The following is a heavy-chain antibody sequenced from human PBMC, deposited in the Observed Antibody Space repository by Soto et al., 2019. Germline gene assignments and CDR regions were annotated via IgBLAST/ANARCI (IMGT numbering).Heavy chain of an antibody. J-gene: IGHJ6*02. CDR1: GYTFTSYG. Sequence: QVQLVQSGAEVKKPGASVKVSCKASGYTFTSYGISWVRQAPGQGLEWMGWISAYNGNKNYAQKLQGRVIMTTDTPTGTAYMERRSLRSDDTAVYYCARVGRFGDYYYYYGMDVWGQGTTVTVSS. CDR2: ISAYNGNK. CDR3: ARVGRFGDYYYYYGMDV. V-gene: IGHV1-18*01. D-gene: IGHD3-10*01.